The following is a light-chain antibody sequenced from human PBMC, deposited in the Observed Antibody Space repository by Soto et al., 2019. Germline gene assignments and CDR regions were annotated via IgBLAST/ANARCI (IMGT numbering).Light chain of an antibody. J-gene: IGKJ1*01. CDR3: QHYNSYSEA. V-gene: IGKV1-5*03. CDR1: QTISSW. CDR2: KAS. Sequence: DTQMTQSPSTLSASVGDRVTITCRASQTISSWLAWYQQKPGKAPKLLIYKASTLKSGVPSRFSGSGSGTEFTLTISSLQPDDFATYYCQHYNSYSEAFGQGTK.